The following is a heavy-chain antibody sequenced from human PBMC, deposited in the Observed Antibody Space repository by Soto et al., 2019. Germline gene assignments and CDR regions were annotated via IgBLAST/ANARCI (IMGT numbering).Heavy chain of an antibody. CDR3: AREADGTDY. V-gene: IGHV3-21*01. J-gene: IGHJ4*02. CDR1: GFTFSVYS. Sequence: EVQLVESGGGLVKPGGSLRLSCAVSGFTFSVYSLTWVRQAPGKGLEWVSSISSSSNHLYYADSVKGRFTISRDNANNSMYLQMSSLRAEDTAVYYCAREADGTDYWGQGTLVTVSS. CDR2: ISSSSNHL. D-gene: IGHD6-19*01.